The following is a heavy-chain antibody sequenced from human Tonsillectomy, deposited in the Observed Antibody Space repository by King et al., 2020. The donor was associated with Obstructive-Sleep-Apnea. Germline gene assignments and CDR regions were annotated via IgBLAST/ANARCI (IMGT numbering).Heavy chain of an antibody. J-gene: IGHJ4*02. CDR3: AKGETYSSSWYVY. D-gene: IGHD6-13*01. CDR2: ISWSGGST. V-gene: IGHV3-23*04. Sequence: VQLVGSGGGLVQPGGSLRLSCAASGFTFSSYAMSWVRPAPGKGLEGVSAISWSGGSTYYADSVKGRFTISRDNSKNTLYLQMNSLRAEDTAVYYCAKGETYSSSWYVYWGQGTLVTVSS. CDR1: GFTFSSYA.